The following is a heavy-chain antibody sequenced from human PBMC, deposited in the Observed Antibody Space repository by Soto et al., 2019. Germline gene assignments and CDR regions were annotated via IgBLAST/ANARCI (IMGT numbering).Heavy chain of an antibody. V-gene: IGHV4-30-4*01. CDR3: ARAIVVTVGGMDV. CDR2: IYYSGSS. CDR1: GGSISNADYH. Sequence: PSETLSLTCTVSGGSISNADYHWSWVRQPPGKGLEWIGYIYYSGSSFFNPSLKSRVTMSKDTSKNQFSLRLTSVTAADTAVYYCARAIVVTVGGMDVWGRGTTVTV. D-gene: IGHD5-12*01. J-gene: IGHJ6*02.